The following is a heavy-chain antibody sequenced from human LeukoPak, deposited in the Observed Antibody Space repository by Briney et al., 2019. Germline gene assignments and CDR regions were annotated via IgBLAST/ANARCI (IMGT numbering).Heavy chain of an antibody. CDR2: INPNSGGT. CDR1: GYTFTGYY. Sequence: ASVKVSCKASGYTFTGYYMHWVRQAPGQGLEWMGWINPNSGGTNYAQKLQGRVTMTRDTSISTAYMELSRLRSDDTAAYYCARDLVGATRVLGYWGQGTLVTVSA. J-gene: IGHJ4*02. D-gene: IGHD1-26*01. V-gene: IGHV1-2*02. CDR3: ARDLVGATRVLGY.